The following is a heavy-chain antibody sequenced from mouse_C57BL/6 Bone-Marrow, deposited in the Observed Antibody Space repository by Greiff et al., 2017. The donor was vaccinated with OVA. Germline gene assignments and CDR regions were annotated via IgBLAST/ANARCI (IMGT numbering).Heavy chain of an antibody. CDR2: ISNGGGST. V-gene: IGHV5-12*01. Sequence: EVQLVESGGGLVQPGGSLKLSCAASGFTFSDYYMYWVRQTPEKRLEWVAYISNGGGSTYYPDTVKGRFTISTDTAKNTLYLQMSRLKSEDTDMYYCARHYFDYWGQGTTLTVSS. CDR3: ARHYFDY. CDR1: GFTFSDYY. J-gene: IGHJ2*01.